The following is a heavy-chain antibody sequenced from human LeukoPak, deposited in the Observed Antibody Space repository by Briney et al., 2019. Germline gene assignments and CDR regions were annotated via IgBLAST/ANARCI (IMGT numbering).Heavy chain of an antibody. CDR1: GYTFTGYY. D-gene: IGHD3-22*01. CDR3: ARAYYYDSSGYYY. CDR2: INPNSGGT. V-gene: IGHV1-2*06. J-gene: IGHJ4*02. Sequence: GASVKVSCKASGYTFTGYYMHWVRQAPGQGLEWMGRINPNSGGTNYAQKFQGRVAMTRDTSTSTVYMELSSLRSEDTAVYYCARAYYYDSSGYYYWGQGTLVTVSS.